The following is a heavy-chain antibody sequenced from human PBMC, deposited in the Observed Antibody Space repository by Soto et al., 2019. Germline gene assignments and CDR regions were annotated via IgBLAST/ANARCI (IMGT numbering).Heavy chain of an antibody. V-gene: IGHV3-48*02. CDR1: GFTFSSYS. D-gene: IGHD3-22*01. CDR3: ASELGYDSSGYSDHDAFDI. CDR2: ISSSSSTI. J-gene: IGHJ3*02. Sequence: EVQLVESGGGLVQPGGSLRLSCAASGFTFSSYSMNWVRQAPGKGLEWVSYISSSSSTIYYADSVKGRFTISRDNAKNSLYLQMNSLRDEDTAVYYCASELGYDSSGYSDHDAFDIWGQGTMVTVSS.